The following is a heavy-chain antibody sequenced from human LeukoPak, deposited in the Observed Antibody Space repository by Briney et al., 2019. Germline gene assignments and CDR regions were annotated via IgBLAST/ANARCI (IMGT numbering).Heavy chain of an antibody. J-gene: IGHJ4*02. CDR2: IYYSGST. D-gene: IGHD3-22*01. CDR3: ARRDSSGSHFDY. Sequence: PSETLSLTCTVSGGSISSSSYYWGWIRQPPGRGLEWIGSIYYSGSTYYSPSLKSRITISVDTSKNQFSLKLSSVTAADTAVYYCARRDSSGSHFDYWGQGTLVTVSS. CDR1: GGSISSSSYY. V-gene: IGHV4-39*01.